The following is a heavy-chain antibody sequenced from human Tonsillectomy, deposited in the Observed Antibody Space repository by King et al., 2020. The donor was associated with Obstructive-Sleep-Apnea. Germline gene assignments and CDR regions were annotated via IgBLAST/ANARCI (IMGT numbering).Heavy chain of an antibody. V-gene: IGHV3-21*01. CDR1: GFTFSSYS. CDR3: ASVSLYDSSGYYHY. Sequence: VQLVESGGGLVKPGGSLRLSCAASGFTFSSYSMNWVRQAPGKGLEWGSSISSSSSYLYYADSGKGRFTISRENAKNSLYLQINSLGAEDTAVYYCASVSLYDSSGYYHYWGQGTLVTVSS. CDR2: ISSSSSYL. D-gene: IGHD3-22*01. J-gene: IGHJ4*02.